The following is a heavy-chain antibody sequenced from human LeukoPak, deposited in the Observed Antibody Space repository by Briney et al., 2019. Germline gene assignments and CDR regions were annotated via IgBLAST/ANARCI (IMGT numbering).Heavy chain of an antibody. Sequence: SETLSLTCTISGGSITSSYWSWIRRSPGKELVWIGYIRSTGDTNYNPSFRRRVTISVDTSNNQLFLNLTSVTPADTAIYYCATVPPHRCPGDTCYPIFEYWGQGTLVTVSS. CDR1: GGSITSSY. CDR2: IRSTGDT. CDR3: ATVPPHRCPGDTCYPIFEY. D-gene: IGHD2-15*01. J-gene: IGHJ4*02. V-gene: IGHV4-59*01.